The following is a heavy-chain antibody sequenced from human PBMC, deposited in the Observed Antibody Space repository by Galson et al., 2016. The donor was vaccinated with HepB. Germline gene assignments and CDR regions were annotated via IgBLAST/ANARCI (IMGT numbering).Heavy chain of an antibody. V-gene: IGHV3-11*01. D-gene: IGHD1-26*01. Sequence: SLRLSCAASGFIFSDYYMSWVRQAPGKGPEWLSHISSRGRTEYIADSVKGRFTISRDNAENSLYLQMSSLRVEDTAVYYCARGKGGSYFDYWGQGALVTVSS. CDR3: ARGKGGSYFDY. J-gene: IGHJ4*02. CDR1: GFIFSDYY. CDR2: ISSRGRTE.